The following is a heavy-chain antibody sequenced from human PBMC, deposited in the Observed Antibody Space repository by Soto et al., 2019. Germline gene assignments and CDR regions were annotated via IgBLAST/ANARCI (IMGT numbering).Heavy chain of an antibody. Sequence: QVQLVESGGGVVQPGRSLRLSCAASGFTFSSYGMHWVRQAPGKGLEWVAVISYDGSNKYYADSVKGRFTISRDNSKNTLYLQINSLRAEDTAVYYWAPRFGAFDYWGQGTLVTVSS. D-gene: IGHD3-10*01. V-gene: IGHV3-30*03. CDR1: GFTFSSYG. J-gene: IGHJ4*02. CDR2: ISYDGSNK. CDR3: APRFGAFDY.